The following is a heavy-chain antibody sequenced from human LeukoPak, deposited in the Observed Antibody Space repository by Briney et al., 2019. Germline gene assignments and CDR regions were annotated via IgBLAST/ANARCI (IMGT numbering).Heavy chain of an antibody. V-gene: IGHV3-23*01. CDR2: LSGSGGTT. CDR3: ANGNRCTSPNCLGYYYFYMDV. Sequence: GGSLRLSCAASGFTFSSYAMNWVRQAPGRGLEWVSGLSGSGGTTYYADSVKGRFTISRVNSKNTLYLQMNSLRAEDTAVYYCANGNRCTSPNCLGYYYFYMDVWGKGTTVTVSS. CDR1: GFTFSSYA. J-gene: IGHJ6*03. D-gene: IGHD2-8*01.